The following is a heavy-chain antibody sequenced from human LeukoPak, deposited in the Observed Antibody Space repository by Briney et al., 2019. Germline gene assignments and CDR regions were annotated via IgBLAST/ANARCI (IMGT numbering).Heavy chain of an antibody. D-gene: IGHD1-1*01. CDR1: GYSISSGYY. CDR3: ARNWNALSYYYYFMDV. CDR2: IYHSGST. V-gene: IGHV4-38-2*01. J-gene: IGHJ6*03. Sequence: SETLSLTCAVSGYSISSGYYWGWIRQPPGKGLEWIGSIYHSGSTYYNPSLKSRVTISVDTSKNQFSLKLSSVTAADTAVYYCARNWNALSYYYYFMDVWGKGTRSPFP.